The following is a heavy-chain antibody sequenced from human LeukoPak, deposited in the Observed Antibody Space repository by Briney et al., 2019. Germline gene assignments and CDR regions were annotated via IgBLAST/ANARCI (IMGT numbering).Heavy chain of an antibody. D-gene: IGHD4-11*01. CDR1: GYTFNSYG. CDR2: IIPIFGTA. CDR3: ARDYSNYVSWFDP. Sequence: SVKVSCKTSGYTFNSYGISWVRQAPGQGLEWMGGIIPIFGTANYAQKFQGRVTITADESTSTAYMELSSLRSEDTAVYYCARDYSNYVSWFDPWGQGTLVTVSS. V-gene: IGHV1-69*13. J-gene: IGHJ5*02.